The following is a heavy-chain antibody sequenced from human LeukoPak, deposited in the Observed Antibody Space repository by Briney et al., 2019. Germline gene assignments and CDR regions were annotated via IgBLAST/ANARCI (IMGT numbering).Heavy chain of an antibody. CDR2: ISHGGST. CDR1: DYSISNAYY. CDR3: ARQADVPSSIGYFDF. V-gene: IGHV4-38-2*01. D-gene: IGHD2/OR15-2a*01. Sequence: SXXLSLTCAVSDYSISNAYYWGWIRQPPGKGLEWIGSISHGGSTHYNASLKSLVTISLKASKNQFSLRLSSVTAADTAVYYCARQADVPSSIGYFDFWGQGAPVTVSS. J-gene: IGHJ4*02.